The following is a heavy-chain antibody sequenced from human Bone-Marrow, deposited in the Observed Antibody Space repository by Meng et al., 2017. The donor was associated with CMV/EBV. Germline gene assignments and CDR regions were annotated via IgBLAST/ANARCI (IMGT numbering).Heavy chain of an antibody. J-gene: IGHJ5*02. V-gene: IGHV3-30*02. D-gene: IGHD6-13*01. Sequence: GGSLRLSCVASGFIFSRYGMHWVRQAPGKGLEWVTFIRFDGSAEYYADSVKGRFSISRDNAKNTVYLQMNSLRPEDSAVYYCVKDAGISAVGKGWIDPWGQGTLVTVSS. CDR2: IRFDGSAE. CDR3: VKDAGISAVGKGWIDP. CDR1: GFIFSRYG.